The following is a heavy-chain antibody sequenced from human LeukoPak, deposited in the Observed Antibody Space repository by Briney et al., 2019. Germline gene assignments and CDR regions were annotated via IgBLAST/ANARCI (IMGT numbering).Heavy chain of an antibody. J-gene: IGHJ4*02. D-gene: IGHD2-15*01. Sequence: PSETLSLTCAVYGGSFSGYYWSWIRQPPGKGLEWIGEINHSGSTNYNPSLKSRVTISVDTSKNQFSLKLSSVTAADTAVYYCAREGRRGSYCSGGSCYFGYWGQGTLVTVSS. CDR1: GGSFSGYY. V-gene: IGHV4-34*01. CDR2: INHSGST. CDR3: AREGRRGSYCSGGSCYFGY.